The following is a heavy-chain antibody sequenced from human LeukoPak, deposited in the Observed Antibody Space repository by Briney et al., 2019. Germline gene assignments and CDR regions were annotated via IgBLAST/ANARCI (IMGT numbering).Heavy chain of an antibody. CDR3: AADGATYCDGDRFDL. CDR1: GFTFTSSA. Sequence: SVKVSCKASGFTFTSSAMQWVRQARGQRLEWIGWIVVGSGNTNYAQKFQERVTITRDMSTSTAYMELSSLRSEDTAVYYCAADGATYCDGDRFDLWGQGTLVTVSS. CDR2: IVVGSGNT. V-gene: IGHV1-58*02. D-gene: IGHD2-21*02. J-gene: IGHJ4*02.